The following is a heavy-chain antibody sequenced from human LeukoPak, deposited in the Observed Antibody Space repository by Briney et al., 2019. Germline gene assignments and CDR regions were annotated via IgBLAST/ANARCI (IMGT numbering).Heavy chain of an antibody. Sequence: PSETLSLTCTIYGGSLISYHWNQIPQPPRKGLEWIGYFYYSGNTNYNPSLKSPLTISLNRSKNPFSLKLSSVTAADTAVYYCASARVVDTPMSYYMDVWGKGTTVTVSS. J-gene: IGHJ6*03. V-gene: IGHV4-59*01. CDR1: GGSLISYH. CDR2: FYYSGNT. D-gene: IGHD5-18*01. CDR3: ASARVVDTPMSYYMDV.